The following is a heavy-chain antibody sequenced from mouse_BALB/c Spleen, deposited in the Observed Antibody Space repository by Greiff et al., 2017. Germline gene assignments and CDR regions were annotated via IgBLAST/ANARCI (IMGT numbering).Heavy chain of an antibody. CDR2: IYPGDGDT. V-gene: IGHV1-82*01. Sequence: VQLQQSGPELVKPGASVKISCKASGYAFSSSWMNWVKQRPGQGLEWIGRIYPGDGDTNYNGKFKGKATLTADKSSSTAYMQLSSLTSVDSAVYFCAREYDYEHAMDDWGQGTSVTVSS. J-gene: IGHJ4*01. CDR3: AREYDYEHAMDD. CDR1: GYAFSSSW. D-gene: IGHD2-4*01.